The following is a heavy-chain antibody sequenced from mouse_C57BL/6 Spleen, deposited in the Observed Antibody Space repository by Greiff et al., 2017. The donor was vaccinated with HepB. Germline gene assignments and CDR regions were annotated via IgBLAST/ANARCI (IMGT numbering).Heavy chain of an antibody. CDR1: GFTFSSYA. Sequence: EVQVVESGEGLVKPGGSLKLSCAASGFTFSSYAMSWVRQTPEKRLEWVAYISSGGDYIYYADTVKGRFTLSRDNARNTLYLQMSSLTSADTAMYYCTRIYYDYDGLYAMDDWGQGTSVTVSS. CDR2: ISSGGDYI. CDR3: TRIYYDYDGLYAMDD. V-gene: IGHV5-9-1*02. D-gene: IGHD2-4*01. J-gene: IGHJ4*01.